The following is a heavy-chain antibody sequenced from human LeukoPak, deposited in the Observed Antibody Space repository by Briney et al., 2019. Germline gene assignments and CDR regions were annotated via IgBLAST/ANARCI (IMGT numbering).Heavy chain of an antibody. CDR2: INSDDSII. V-gene: IGHV3-74*01. J-gene: IGHJ4*02. Sequence: GGSLRLSCAASGFTFSTYWMHWVRQAPGEGLVWVSRINSDDSIINYADSVKGRFTISRDNAKDTLYLQMNSLRAKDTAVYYCARAGNYRFDYWGQGALVTVSS. CDR1: GFTFSTYW. D-gene: IGHD1-7*01. CDR3: ARAGNYRFDY.